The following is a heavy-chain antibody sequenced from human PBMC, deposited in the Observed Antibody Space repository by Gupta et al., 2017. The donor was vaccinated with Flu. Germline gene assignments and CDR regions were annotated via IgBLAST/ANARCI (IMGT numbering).Heavy chain of an antibody. D-gene: IGHD2-2*01. V-gene: IGHV3-7*01. CDR3: ARAAVVVVVPLNWFDP. J-gene: IGHJ5*02. Sequence: PGKGLEWVANIKQDGSEKYYVDSVKGRFTISRDNAKNSLYLQMNSLRAEDTAVYYCARAAVVVVVPLNWFDPWGQGTLVTVSS. CDR2: IKQDGSEK.